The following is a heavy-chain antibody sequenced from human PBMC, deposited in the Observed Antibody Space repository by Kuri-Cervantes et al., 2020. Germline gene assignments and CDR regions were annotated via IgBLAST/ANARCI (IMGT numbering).Heavy chain of an antibody. Sequence: GGSLRLSCAASGFTFSSYEMNWVRQAPGKGLEWVSYISSSGSTIYYADSVKGRFTISRDNAKNSLYLRMNSLRAEDTAVYYCAKYSGSYDYYYGMDVWGQGTTVTVSS. CDR2: ISSSGSTI. CDR1: GFTFSSYE. V-gene: IGHV3-48*03. CDR3: AKYSGSYDYYYGMDV. D-gene: IGHD1-26*01. J-gene: IGHJ6*02.